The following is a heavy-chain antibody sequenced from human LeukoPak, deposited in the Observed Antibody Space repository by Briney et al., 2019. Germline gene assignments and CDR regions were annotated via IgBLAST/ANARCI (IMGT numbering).Heavy chain of an antibody. V-gene: IGHV1-69*01. CDR3: ARVGPPRRDHYYPSSGDYLPIFEI. D-gene: IGHD3-22*01. Sequence: SVEVSCKVSGTTFGFSAISWVRQAPGQGLEWMGGSIPIFSRADYAQRFQDRITITWDESTGTDYMELRSLTFDDTAVYYCARVGPPRRDHYYPSSGDYLPIFEIWGHGTMVTVSS. CDR2: SIPIFSRA. CDR1: GTTFGFSA. J-gene: IGHJ3*02.